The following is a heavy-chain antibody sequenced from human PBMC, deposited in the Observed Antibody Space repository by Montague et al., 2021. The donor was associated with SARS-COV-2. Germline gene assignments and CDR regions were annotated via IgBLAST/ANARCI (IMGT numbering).Heavy chain of an antibody. CDR3: ARDGDGWEVPFDF. J-gene: IGHJ4*01. Sequence: CAISGDSVAGNGVAWTWIRQSPSRGLEYLGRTYYTSRWHNDQAPSVKGRLTVNPDTSKNQFSLHLNSVTPEDTAVYYCARDGDGWEVPFDFWSQGTLVTVSS. CDR2: TYYTSRWHN. V-gene: IGHV6-1*01. CDR1: GDSVAGNGVA. D-gene: IGHD1-26*01.